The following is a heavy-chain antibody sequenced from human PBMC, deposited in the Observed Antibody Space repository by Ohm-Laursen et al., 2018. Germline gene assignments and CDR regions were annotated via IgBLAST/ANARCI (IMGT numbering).Heavy chain of an antibody. CDR2: FDPEDGET. Sequence: ASVKVSCKVSGYTLTELSMHWVRQAPGKGLEWMGGFDPEDGETIYAQKFQGRVTMTEDTSTDTAYMELSSLRSEDTAVYYCATGAGATWWFDPWGQGTLVTVSS. CDR3: ATGAGATWWFDP. CDR1: GYTLTELS. J-gene: IGHJ5*02. D-gene: IGHD6-25*01. V-gene: IGHV1-24*01.